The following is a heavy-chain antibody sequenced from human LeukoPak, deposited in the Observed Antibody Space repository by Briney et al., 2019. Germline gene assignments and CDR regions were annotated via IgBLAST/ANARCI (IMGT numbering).Heavy chain of an antibody. CDR3: GRFTRSGDSVY. J-gene: IGHJ4*02. CDR2: IKQDGSEK. V-gene: IGHV3-7*04. CDR1: GFTFSSYW. Sequence: GGSLRLSCAAPGFTFSSYWMSWVRQAPRERLEWVANIKQDGSEKQYVDSVKGRVAISRDNAENSLYLQMNSLKAEDTALYYCGRFTRSGDSVYWGQGTLVTVSS. D-gene: IGHD7-27*01.